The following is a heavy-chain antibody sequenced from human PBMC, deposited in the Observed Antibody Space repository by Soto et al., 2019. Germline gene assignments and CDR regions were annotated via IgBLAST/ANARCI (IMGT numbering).Heavy chain of an antibody. Sequence: QVHLQESGPGLVKPSETLSLTCSVSGGTISGYYWSWIRQPAGKGLKWIGRIYSSGNTKYNPSLQGRVTMSLDTSNNNSSLRLTSVTAADTAVYYCARGQRFSDWFDPWGQGTLVTVSS. CDR3: ARGQRFSDWFDP. J-gene: IGHJ5*02. CDR2: IYSSGNT. V-gene: IGHV4-4*07. CDR1: GGTISGYY. D-gene: IGHD3-3*01.